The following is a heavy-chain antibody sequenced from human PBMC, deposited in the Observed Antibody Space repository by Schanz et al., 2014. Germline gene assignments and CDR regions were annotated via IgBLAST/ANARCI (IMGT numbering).Heavy chain of an antibody. CDR1: GFSFSTYW. Sequence: EEQLVESGGGLVQPGGSLRLSCAASGFSFSTYWMSWVRQDPGKGLVWVARINSVGSNTDYADSVTGRFTISRDNAKNTLYLQMNTLRAEDTAVYYCVRDSFFAFDYWGQGTLVTVSS. V-gene: IGHV3-74*01. D-gene: IGHD3-3*01. CDR3: VRDSFFAFDY. J-gene: IGHJ4*02. CDR2: INSVGSNT.